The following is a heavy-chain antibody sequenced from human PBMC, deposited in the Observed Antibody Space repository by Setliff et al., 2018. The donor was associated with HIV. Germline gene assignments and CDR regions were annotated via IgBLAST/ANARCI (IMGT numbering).Heavy chain of an antibody. Sequence: SETLSLTCAVYVESFSGFYWRWIRQPPGKGLEWIGEINHSGSTNYNPSLKSRVTISVDTSKNQFSLKLSFVTAADTAVYYCARGWFGGYYFDYWGQGTLVTVSS. CDR2: INHSGST. V-gene: IGHV4-34*01. CDR1: VESFSGFY. J-gene: IGHJ4*02. CDR3: ARGWFGGYYFDY. D-gene: IGHD3-10*01.